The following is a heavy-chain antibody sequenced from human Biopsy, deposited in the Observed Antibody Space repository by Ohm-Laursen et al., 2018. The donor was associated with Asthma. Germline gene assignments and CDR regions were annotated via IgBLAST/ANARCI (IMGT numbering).Heavy chain of an antibody. CDR1: GFTFRTYG. J-gene: IGHJ6*02. CDR2: ISYDGHNQ. V-gene: IGHV3-30*05. Sequence: SLRLSCAASGFTFRTYGMHWVRQTPGKGLEWLSSISYDGHNQHYADSVKGRFTISRDNSRNTLYLQKNSLRADDTAVYYCARAGESDLVGGLDVWGQGTTVIVS. D-gene: IGHD2-21*01. CDR3: ARAGESDLVGGLDV.